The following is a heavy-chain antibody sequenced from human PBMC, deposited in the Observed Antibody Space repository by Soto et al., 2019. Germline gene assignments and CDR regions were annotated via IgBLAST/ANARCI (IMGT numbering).Heavy chain of an antibody. CDR3: ASDNDGYRNSYFDY. D-gene: IGHD5-12*01. Sequence: GGSPRLSCAASGFTFSSYAMHWVRQAPGKGLEWVAVISYDGSNKYYADSVKGRFTISRDNSKNTLYLQMNSLRAEDTAVYYCASDNDGYRNSYFDYWGQGTLVTVSS. J-gene: IGHJ4*02. V-gene: IGHV3-30-3*01. CDR2: ISYDGSNK. CDR1: GFTFSSYA.